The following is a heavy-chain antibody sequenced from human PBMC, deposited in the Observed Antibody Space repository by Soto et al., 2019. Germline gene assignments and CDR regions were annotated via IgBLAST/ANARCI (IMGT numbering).Heavy chain of an antibody. CDR1: GGTFSSYI. Sequence: QVQLVQSGAEVKKPGSSVKVSCKASGGTFSSYIISWVRQAPGQGLEWMGGIIPIFGTADYAQKFQDRVTITADEASSTDYMDLISLRFEDTAIYYCARSYASNKDWFDPWGQGTLVTVSS. V-gene: IGHV1-69*01. CDR2: IIPIFGTA. D-gene: IGHD2-2*01. J-gene: IGHJ5*02. CDR3: ARSYASNKDWFDP.